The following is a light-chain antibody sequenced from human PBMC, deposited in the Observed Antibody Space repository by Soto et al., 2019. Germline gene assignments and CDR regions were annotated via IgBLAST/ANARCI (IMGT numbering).Light chain of an antibody. CDR1: QSFSSN. V-gene: IGKV3-15*01. CDR2: SAS. J-gene: IGKJ1*01. Sequence: EIVMTQSPATLSVSPGERATLSCRASQSFSSNLAWYQQKPGQAPRLLIYSASTRATGIPARFSGSGSGTEFTLTISSLQSEDFAVYYCQQYNNWPPKTFGQGTKVEIK. CDR3: QQYNNWPPKT.